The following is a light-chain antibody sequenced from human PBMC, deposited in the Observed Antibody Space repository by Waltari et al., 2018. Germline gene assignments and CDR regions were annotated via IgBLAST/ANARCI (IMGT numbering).Light chain of an antibody. Sequence: QSALTQPASVSGSPGQSITISCTGTSSDVGGYNYVSWYQQHPGKAPKLMIYDVNKRPSGVSNRVSGSKSGNTASLTMSGLQAEEEAVDYCISYTSSNTWVFGGGTKLTVL. CDR1: SSDVGGYNY. CDR2: DVN. V-gene: IGLV2-14*01. CDR3: ISYTSSNTWV. J-gene: IGLJ3*02.